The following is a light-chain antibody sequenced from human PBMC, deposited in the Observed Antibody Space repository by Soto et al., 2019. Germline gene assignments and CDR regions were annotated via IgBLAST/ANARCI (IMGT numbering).Light chain of an antibody. CDR3: QQYDSYRT. Sequence: DMEVPQTPSTLSASVGAIVTITCRASQNVSTWLAWYQHKPRKAPKLLLFDVSNLESGVPSRFSGSGSGTEFTLTISSLQSDDFATYYCQQYDSYRTSAQRTKVDIK. CDR2: DVS. V-gene: IGKV1-5*01. J-gene: IGKJ1*01. CDR1: QNVSTW.